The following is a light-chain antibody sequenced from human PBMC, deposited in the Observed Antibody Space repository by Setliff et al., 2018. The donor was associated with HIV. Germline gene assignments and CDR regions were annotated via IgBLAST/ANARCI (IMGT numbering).Light chain of an antibody. Sequence: SYELTQPPSVSVAPGKTARITCGGNNIGSKSVHWYQQKPGQAPVLVIFYDTDRPSGIPERFSGSNSGNTATLTLSRVEAGDEADYYCQVWDSSSDHHVFGTGTKGTGL. CDR2: YDT. V-gene: IGLV3-21*04. J-gene: IGLJ1*01. CDR1: NIGSKS. CDR3: QVWDSSSDHHV.